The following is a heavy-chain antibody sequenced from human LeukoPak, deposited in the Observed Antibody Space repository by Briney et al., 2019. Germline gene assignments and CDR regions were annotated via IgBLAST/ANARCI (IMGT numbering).Heavy chain of an antibody. J-gene: IGHJ6*03. CDR1: GFTFDDYP. D-gene: IGHD3-10*01. Sequence: GRSLRLSCAASGFTFDDYPMHSVRQAPGKGLEWVSGISWNSGNIDYADSVKGRFTISRDNAKNSLYLQMNSLRAEDMVLYYCAKASGSYYYYYIDVWGKGTAVTVSS. CDR3: AKASGSYYYYYIDV. V-gene: IGHV3-9*03. CDR2: ISWNSGNI.